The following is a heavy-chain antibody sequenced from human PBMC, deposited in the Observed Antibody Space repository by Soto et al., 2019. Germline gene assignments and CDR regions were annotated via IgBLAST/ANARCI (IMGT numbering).Heavy chain of an antibody. CDR1: GLPFSNYA. J-gene: IGHJ4*02. D-gene: IGHD3-16*01. Sequence: EAQLLESGGGLVQPGGSLRLSCAASGLPFSNYAMTWVRQAPGKGLEWVSIISASGYSAYYGGAVKGRFTTSRDNSRSTLYPQMNGLRAEDTAVYYCAKGDLLWDPFDLWGQGTLVTVSS. V-gene: IGHV3-23*01. CDR3: AKGDLLWDPFDL. CDR2: ISASGYSA.